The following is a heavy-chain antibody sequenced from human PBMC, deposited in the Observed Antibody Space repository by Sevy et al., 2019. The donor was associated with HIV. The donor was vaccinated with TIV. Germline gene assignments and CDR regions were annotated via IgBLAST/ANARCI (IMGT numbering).Heavy chain of an antibody. CDR3: ARDSRGYCTSGTCTEVTLDF. Sequence: ASVKVSCRASGYNVIENYIHWVRQAPGQGLEWMGWLNPQTGGSKSAQTFQGRVTMTRDTSVNTVYMELSGLRSNDTAIYYCARDSRGYCTSGTCTEVTLDFWGQGSMVTVSS. V-gene: IGHV1-2*02. J-gene: IGHJ4*02. CDR1: GYNVIENY. D-gene: IGHD2-8*01. CDR2: LNPQTGGS.